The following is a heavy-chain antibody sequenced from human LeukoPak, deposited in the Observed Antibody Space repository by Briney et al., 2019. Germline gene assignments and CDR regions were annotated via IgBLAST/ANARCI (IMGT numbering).Heavy chain of an antibody. Sequence: ASVKVSCKASGYTFTGYYMHWVRQAPGQGLEWMGGISPNSGGTNYAQKFQGRVTMARDTSISTAYMELSRLRSDDTAVYYCASSSSYCSGGNCYYYYGMDFWGQGTTVTVSS. J-gene: IGHJ6*02. CDR1: GYTFTGYY. V-gene: IGHV1-2*02. CDR2: ISPNSGGT. D-gene: IGHD2-15*01. CDR3: ASSSSYCSGGNCYYYYGMDF.